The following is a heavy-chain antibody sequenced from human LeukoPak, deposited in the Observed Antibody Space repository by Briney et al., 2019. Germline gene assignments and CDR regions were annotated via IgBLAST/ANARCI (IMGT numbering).Heavy chain of an antibody. D-gene: IGHD6-13*01. Sequence: GGSLRLSCAASGFTFSSYGMHWVRQAPGKGLEWVAVIWYDGGNKYYADSVKGRFTISRDNSKNTLYLQMNSLRAEDTAVYYCARDLSPGAIAAAGISYWGQGTLVTVSS. J-gene: IGHJ4*02. V-gene: IGHV3-33*01. CDR1: GFTFSSYG. CDR3: ARDLSPGAIAAAGISY. CDR2: IWYDGGNK.